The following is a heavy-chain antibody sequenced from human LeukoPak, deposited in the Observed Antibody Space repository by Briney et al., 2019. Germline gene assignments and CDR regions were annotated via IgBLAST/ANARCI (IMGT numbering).Heavy chain of an antibody. CDR3: ARGGYSTTWYMNFDY. Sequence: GGSLRLSCAVSGFTFGDYYMSWIRQAPGKGLEWLSYISSSDNTIYYADSVKGRFTISRDNSKNTLYLQMNSLRAEDTAVYYCARGGYSTTWYMNFDYWGQGTLVTVSS. J-gene: IGHJ4*02. CDR2: ISSSDNTI. CDR1: GFTFGDYY. D-gene: IGHD6-13*01. V-gene: IGHV3-11*04.